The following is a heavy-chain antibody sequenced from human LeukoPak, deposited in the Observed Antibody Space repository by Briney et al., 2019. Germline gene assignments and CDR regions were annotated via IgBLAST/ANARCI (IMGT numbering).Heavy chain of an antibody. CDR2: IDSSGGYM. V-gene: IGHV3-21*06. CDR3: LRGDRRDY. Sequence: PSVSLRLSCEASGFTFNTYSMNWARQAPGKGLEGVSSIDSSGGYMFYADSVKGRFIISRDNAKDSLYLQMNSLRVEDTAVYYCLRGDRRDYWGQGTLVTVSS. CDR1: GFTFNTYS. J-gene: IGHJ4*02.